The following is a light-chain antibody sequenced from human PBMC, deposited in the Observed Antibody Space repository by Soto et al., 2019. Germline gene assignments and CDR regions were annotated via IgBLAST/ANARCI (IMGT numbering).Light chain of an antibody. Sequence: EIVLTQPPATLSLSPGERATLSCRASQSVSSYLAWYQQKPGQAPRLLIYDASNRATGIPARFSGSGSGTDFTLTISSLEPEDFAVYYCQQLLTFGGGTKVEIK. CDR2: DAS. V-gene: IGKV3-11*01. J-gene: IGKJ4*01. CDR3: QQLLT. CDR1: QSVSSY.